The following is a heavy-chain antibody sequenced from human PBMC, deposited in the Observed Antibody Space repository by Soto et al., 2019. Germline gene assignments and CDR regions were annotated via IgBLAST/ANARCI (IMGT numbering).Heavy chain of an antibody. CDR1: GYTFTTFW. Sequence: PGESLKISCTGFGYTFTTFWISWVRQMPGKGLEWMGRIDPGDTYATYSPAFQGHVTISADRSISTAYLQWGSLKASDTAMYYCARHTWSSGSPAAFDYWGQGTQVTVSS. V-gene: IGHV5-10-1*01. CDR2: IDPGDTYA. CDR3: ARHTWSSGSPAAFDY. D-gene: IGHD1-26*01. J-gene: IGHJ4*02.